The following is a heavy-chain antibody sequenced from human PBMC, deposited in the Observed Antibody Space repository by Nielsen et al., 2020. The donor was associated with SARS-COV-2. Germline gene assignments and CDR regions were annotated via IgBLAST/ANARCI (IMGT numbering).Heavy chain of an antibody. CDR1: GFTFSSYG. CDR3: ARDSVTYGSGSLGEVYYYYYGMDV. CDR2: ISYDGSNK. V-gene: IGHV3-33*05. Sequence: GESLKISCAASGFTFSSYGMHWVRQAPGKGLEWVAVISYDGSNKYYADSVKGRFTISRDNSKNTLYLQMNSLRAEDTAVYYCARDSVTYGSGSLGEVYYYYYGMDVWGQGTTVTVS. D-gene: IGHD3-10*01. J-gene: IGHJ6*02.